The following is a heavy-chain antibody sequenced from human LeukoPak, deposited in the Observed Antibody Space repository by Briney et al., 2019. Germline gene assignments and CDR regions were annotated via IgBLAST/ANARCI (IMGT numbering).Heavy chain of an antibody. D-gene: IGHD6-19*01. CDR1: GGSISSGGYS. Sequence: TSETLSLTCAVSGGSISSGGYSWSWIRQPPGKGLEWIGEIYHSGSTNYNPSLKSRVTISVDKSKNQFSLKLSSVTAADTAVYYCARVVGLGQWLVRRFDYWGQGTLVTVSS. V-gene: IGHV4-30-2*01. CDR2: IYHSGST. J-gene: IGHJ4*02. CDR3: ARVVGLGQWLVRRFDY.